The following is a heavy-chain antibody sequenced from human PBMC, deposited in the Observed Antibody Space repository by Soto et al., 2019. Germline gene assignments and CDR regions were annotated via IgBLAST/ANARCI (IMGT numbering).Heavy chain of an antibody. D-gene: IGHD3-10*01. CDR1: GGSISSYY. CDR3: ARAGTTMVRGVISGWFDP. V-gene: IGHV4-59*01. J-gene: IGHJ5*02. CDR2: IYYSGST. Sequence: TSETLSLTCTVSGGSISSYYGSWIRQPPGKGLEWIGYIYYSGSTNYNPSLKSRVTISVDTSKNQFSLKLSSVTAADTTVYYCARAGTTMVRGVISGWFDPWGQGTLVTVSS.